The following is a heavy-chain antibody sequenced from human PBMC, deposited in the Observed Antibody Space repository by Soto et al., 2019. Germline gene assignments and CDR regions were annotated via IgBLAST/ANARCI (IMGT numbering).Heavy chain of an antibody. D-gene: IGHD5-18*01. Sequence: SETLSLTCTVSGGSISSSSYYWGWIRQPPGKGLEWIGSIYYSGSTYYNPSLKSRVTISVDTSKNQFSLKLSSVTAADTAVYYCARRAYSYGETYFDYWGQGTLVTVSS. V-gene: IGHV4-39*01. CDR3: ARRAYSYGETYFDY. CDR1: GGSISSSSYY. J-gene: IGHJ4*02. CDR2: IYYSGST.